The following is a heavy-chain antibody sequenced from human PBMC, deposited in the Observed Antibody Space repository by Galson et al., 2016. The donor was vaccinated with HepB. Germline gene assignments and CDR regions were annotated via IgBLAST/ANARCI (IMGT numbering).Heavy chain of an antibody. CDR2: ITDSGHDT. CDR1: GFTFSNSA. D-gene: IGHD6-19*01. Sequence: SLRLSCAASGFTFSNSAMSWVRQAPGKGLEWVSIITDSGHDTYYADPLEGRFTISRDNSRNTMYLQMNGLRVEDTAVYYCARSPASGWSTDFFDYWGLGTLVTVSS. V-gene: IGHV3-23*01. J-gene: IGHJ4*02. CDR3: ARSPASGWSTDFFDY.